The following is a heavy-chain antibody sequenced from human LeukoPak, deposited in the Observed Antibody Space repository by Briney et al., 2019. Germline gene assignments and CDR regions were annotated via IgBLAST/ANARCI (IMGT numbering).Heavy chain of an antibody. CDR1: GFTFSSYA. CDR2: ISGSGGST. J-gene: IGHJ4*02. CDR3: ANAGYSSSWGLGY. V-gene: IGHV3-23*01. D-gene: IGHD6-13*01. Sequence: GGSLRLSCAASGFTFSSYAMSWVRQAPGKGLEWVSAISGSGGSTYYADSVKGRFTISRDNSKNTLYLQMNSLRAEDTALYYCANAGYSSSWGLGYWGQGTLVTVSS.